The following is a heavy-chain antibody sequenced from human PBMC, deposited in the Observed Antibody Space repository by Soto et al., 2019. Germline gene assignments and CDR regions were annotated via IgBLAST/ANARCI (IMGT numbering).Heavy chain of an antibody. CDR2: ISNSGGNT. CDR3: AKDDILTGYPFDP. J-gene: IGHJ5*02. D-gene: IGHD3-9*01. Sequence: EVQLLESGGGLVQPGGSLRLSCAASGFTFSTYAMSWVRQAPGKGLEWVSGISNSGGNTYYADSVKGRFTISRDNSKNKLYLQVNSLRAEDTAVYYCAKDDILTGYPFDPWGQGTLVTVSS. CDR1: GFTFSTYA. V-gene: IGHV3-23*01.